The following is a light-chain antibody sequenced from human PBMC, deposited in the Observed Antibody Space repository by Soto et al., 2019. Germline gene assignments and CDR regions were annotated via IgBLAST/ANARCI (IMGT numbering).Light chain of an antibody. Sequence: QSALTQPASVSGSPGQSITISCTGPSGDFAGSDLVSWYQHHPGKAPKVMIYDVSNRPSGVSHRFSGSKSGNTASLTISGLQAEDEADYYCSSYMSATTPDVFGTGTKVTVL. CDR3: SSYMSATTPDV. CDR2: DVS. J-gene: IGLJ1*01. V-gene: IGLV2-14*03. CDR1: SGDFAGSDL.